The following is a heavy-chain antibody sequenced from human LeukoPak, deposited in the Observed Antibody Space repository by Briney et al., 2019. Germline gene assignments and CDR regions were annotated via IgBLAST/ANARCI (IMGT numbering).Heavy chain of an antibody. V-gene: IGHV3-11*04. CDR2: ITSSGSTI. CDR1: GFSSSNYY. Sequence: KPGGSLRLSCAASGFSSSNYYMTWIRQAPGKGLEWVSYITSSGSTIYYADSVKGRFTVSRDNAKNSLYLQMNSLRAEDTAVYYCARVMEWSADYWGQGALVTVSS. CDR3: ARVMEWSADY. J-gene: IGHJ4*02. D-gene: IGHD3-3*01.